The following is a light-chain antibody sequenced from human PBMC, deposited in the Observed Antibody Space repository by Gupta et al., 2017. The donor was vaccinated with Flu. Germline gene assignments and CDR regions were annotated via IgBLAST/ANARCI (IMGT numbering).Light chain of an antibody. J-gene: IGKJ4*01. CDR2: AAS. Sequence: SSLSASVGDRVIITFLARQSISTYLHWYQQKPGYAPKLLIYAASSLQGVVPSRFSGSGYGTDFTLTISSLQLEDFATYFCRQTDCSSPQTFGGGTRVEIK. V-gene: IGKV1-39*01. CDR3: RQTDCSSPQT. CDR1: QSISTY.